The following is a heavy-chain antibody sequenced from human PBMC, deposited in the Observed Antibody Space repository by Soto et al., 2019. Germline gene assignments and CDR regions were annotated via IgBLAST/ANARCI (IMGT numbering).Heavy chain of an antibody. D-gene: IGHD3-16*01. J-gene: IGHJ6*03. CDR3: AGFMINRGYMDV. CDR2: IYYSGST. Sequence: SETLSLTCTVSGGSISSYYWSWIRQPPGKGLEWIGYIYYSGSTNYNPSLKSRVTISVDTSKNQFSLKLSSVTAADTAVYYCAGFMINRGYMDVWGKGTTVTVSS. V-gene: IGHV4-59*08. CDR1: GGSISSYY.